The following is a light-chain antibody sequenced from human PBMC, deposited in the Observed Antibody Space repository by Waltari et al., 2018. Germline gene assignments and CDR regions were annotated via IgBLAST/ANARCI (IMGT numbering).Light chain of an antibody. J-gene: IGKJ3*01. V-gene: IGKV3-15*01. Sequence: EMVMTQSPATLSVSLGERATLSCRASQRVRSRWAWYQQKPGQAPRLLVYDASTRATGVPARFSGSGSGTDFILTISGMQSEDFAVYYCQQYHNWPPGFGPGTKVDIK. CDR3: QQYHNWPPG. CDR2: DAS. CDR1: QRVRSR.